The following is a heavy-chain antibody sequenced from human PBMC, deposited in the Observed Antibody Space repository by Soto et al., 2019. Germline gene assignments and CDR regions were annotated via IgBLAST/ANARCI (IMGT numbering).Heavy chain of an antibody. CDR1: GYTFTRYG. CDR2: ISGYNGDT. Sequence: GXSVKVSCKASGYTFTRYGISLLRHSPGQGLEWMGWISGYNGDTNYAQKFQDRVSMTIDTSTGTAYMELRSLTSDDTAIYYCAKNGQPPYYYYGLDVWGQGTKVTVSS. J-gene: IGHJ6*02. CDR3: AKNGQPPYYYYGLDV. V-gene: IGHV1-18*01. D-gene: IGHD2-8*01.